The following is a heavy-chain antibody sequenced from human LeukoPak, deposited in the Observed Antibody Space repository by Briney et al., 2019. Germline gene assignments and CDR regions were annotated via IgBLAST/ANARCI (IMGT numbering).Heavy chain of an antibody. D-gene: IGHD6-13*01. V-gene: IGHV3-20*04. CDR2: INWSGDNT. Sequence: PGGSLRLSCEDSGFTFADYGLSWGRQAPGKGPQWVAGINWSGDNTFYADSVKGRFTISRDNTKKTLYLQMNNLRGDDTATYYCARDLSSHWSNLAYWGQGTLVTVSS. J-gene: IGHJ4*02. CDR3: ARDLSSHWSNLAY. CDR1: GFTFADYG.